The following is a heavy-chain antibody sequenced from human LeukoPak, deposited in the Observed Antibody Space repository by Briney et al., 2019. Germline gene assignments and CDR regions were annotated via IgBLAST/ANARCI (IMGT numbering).Heavy chain of an antibody. CDR1: GGSISNYY. V-gene: IGHV4-4*07. J-gene: IGHJ4*02. Sequence: PSETLSLTCKVSGGSISNYYWSWIRQPAGQGLEWIGRINTSGSTNCNPSLKRRVTMSVDTSKNQFSLKVTSVTAADTAVYYCAREIATSGGNSRASDYWGQGTLVTVSS. CDR2: INTSGST. D-gene: IGHD4-23*01. CDR3: AREIATSGGNSRASDY.